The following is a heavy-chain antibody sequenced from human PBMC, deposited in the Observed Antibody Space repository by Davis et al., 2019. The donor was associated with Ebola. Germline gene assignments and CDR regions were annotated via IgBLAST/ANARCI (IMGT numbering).Heavy chain of an antibody. Sequence: GGSLRLSCAASGFTFGDYTMYWVRQAPGKGLEWLSLISWDGSLTYYADSVRGRFTLSRDNSKNSLYLQMNILGSEDTALYYCARGGNFMYAMDVWGKGTTVIVSS. V-gene: IGHV3-43*01. CDR2: ISWDGSLT. CDR1: GFTFGDYT. J-gene: IGHJ6*04. D-gene: IGHD4-23*01. CDR3: ARGGNFMYAMDV.